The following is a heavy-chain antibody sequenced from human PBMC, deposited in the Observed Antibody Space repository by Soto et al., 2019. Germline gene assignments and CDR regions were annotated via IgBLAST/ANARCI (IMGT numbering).Heavy chain of an antibody. Sequence: QLQLQESGPGPVKPSETLSLTCTFSGDSIRTSNYNWAWIRQTPGKGLEWLGDIYYSGSTYYNPSLRSRVTLSVDTSKSQFYLKLTSVTAADTAVYYCARHERKGERQPLGLDPWGRGTLVNVSS. CDR1: GDSIRTSNYN. CDR2: IYYSGST. J-gene: IGHJ5*02. CDR3: ARHERKGERQPLGLDP. V-gene: IGHV4-39*01. D-gene: IGHD1-26*01.